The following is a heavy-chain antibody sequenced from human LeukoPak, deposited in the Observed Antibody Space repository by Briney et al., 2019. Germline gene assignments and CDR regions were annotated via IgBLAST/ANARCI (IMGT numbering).Heavy chain of an antibody. V-gene: IGHV3-23*01. D-gene: IGHD2-21*02. CDR2: ISGSGGST. Sequence: PGGSLRLSCAASGFTFSSYAMSWVRQAPGKGLEWVSAISGSGGSTYYADSVKGRFTISRDNSKNTLYLQMNSLRAEDTAVYYCAKVQSAYCGGDCYSNLDYWGQGTLVTVSS. CDR3: AKVQSAYCGGDCYSNLDY. J-gene: IGHJ4*02. CDR1: GFTFSSYA.